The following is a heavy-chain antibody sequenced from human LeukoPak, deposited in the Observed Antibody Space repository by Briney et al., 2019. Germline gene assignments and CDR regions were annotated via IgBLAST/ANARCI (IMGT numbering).Heavy chain of an antibody. Sequence: SETLSLTCTVSGGSVSSGSYYWSWIRQPAGKGLEWIGRIYTSGSTNYNPSLKSRVTISVDTSKNQFSLQLSSVTAADTAVYYCARVRPSLGYFAFDIWGQGTMVTVSS. D-gene: IGHD6-13*01. J-gene: IGHJ3*02. CDR3: ARVRPSLGYFAFDI. CDR2: IYTSGST. V-gene: IGHV4-61*02. CDR1: GGSVSSGSYY.